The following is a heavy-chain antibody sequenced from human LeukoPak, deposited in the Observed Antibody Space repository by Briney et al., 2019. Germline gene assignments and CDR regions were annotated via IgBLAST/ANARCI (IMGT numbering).Heavy chain of an antibody. CDR1: GFTFSSYA. D-gene: IGHD6-19*01. J-gene: IGHJ4*02. CDR2: ISYDGSNK. Sequence: GGSLRLSCAASGFTFSSYAMHWVRQAPGKGLEWVAVISYDGSNKYYADSAKGRFTVSKDNSKNTLYLQMNSLRAEDTAVYYCARDSWVMAVAANFDYWGQGTLVTVSS. CDR3: ARDSWVMAVAANFDY. V-gene: IGHV3-30*04.